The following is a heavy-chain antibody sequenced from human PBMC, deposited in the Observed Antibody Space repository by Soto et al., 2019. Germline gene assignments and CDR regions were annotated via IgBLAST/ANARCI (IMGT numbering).Heavy chain of an antibody. CDR2: VTGSGGQI. Sequence: GGSLRLSCAASGFTISTYAMTWVRQAPGKGLECVSGVTGSGGQIHYADSVKGRFTISKDNSKNTLYLQMSSLREEDTAVYYCARRYCSSTSCLIDYWGQGTLVTVSS. D-gene: IGHD2-2*01. V-gene: IGHV3-23*01. CDR3: ARRYCSSTSCLIDY. CDR1: GFTISTYA. J-gene: IGHJ4*02.